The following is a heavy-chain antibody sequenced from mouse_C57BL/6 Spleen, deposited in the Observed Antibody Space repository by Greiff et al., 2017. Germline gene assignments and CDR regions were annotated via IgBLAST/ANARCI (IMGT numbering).Heavy chain of an antibody. CDR3: ASPLYYGSSYGY. CDR2: INPSTGGT. V-gene: IGHV1-42*01. Sequence: EVKLQESGPELVKPGASVKISCKASGYSFTGYYMNWVKQSPEKSLEWIGEINPSTGGTTYNQKFKAKATLTVDKSSSTAYMQLKSLTSEDSAVYYCASPLYYGSSYGYWGQGTTLTVSS. CDR1: GYSFTGYY. D-gene: IGHD1-1*01. J-gene: IGHJ2*01.